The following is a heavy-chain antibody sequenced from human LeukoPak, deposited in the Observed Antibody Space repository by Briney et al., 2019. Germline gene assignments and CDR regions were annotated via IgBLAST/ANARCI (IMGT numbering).Heavy chain of an antibody. Sequence: ASVKVSCKASGYTLSNYAMRWVRQAPGQRLEWLGWINAAGGITKYSPEFQDRLTITSDTSASTAYLELSSLTSEDTAVYFCARARDYYTPPFDYWGQGTLVTVSS. D-gene: IGHD3-3*01. J-gene: IGHJ4*02. CDR2: INAAGGIT. CDR1: GYTLSNYA. CDR3: ARARDYYTPPFDY. V-gene: IGHV1-3*03.